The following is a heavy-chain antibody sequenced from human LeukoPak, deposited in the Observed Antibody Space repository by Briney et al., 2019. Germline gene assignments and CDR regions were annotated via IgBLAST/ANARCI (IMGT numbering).Heavy chain of an antibody. V-gene: IGHV3-53*01. CDR2: IYSDNT. J-gene: IGHJ4*02. CDR3: ARDFYFGSGSYSDY. D-gene: IGHD3-10*01. CDR1: GFTVSSNS. Sequence: PGGSLRLSCTVSGFTVSSNSMSWVRQAPGKGLEWVSFIYSDNTHYSDSVKGRFTISRDNSKNTLYLQMNSLRAEDTAVYYCARDFYFGSGSYSDYWGQGTLVTVSS.